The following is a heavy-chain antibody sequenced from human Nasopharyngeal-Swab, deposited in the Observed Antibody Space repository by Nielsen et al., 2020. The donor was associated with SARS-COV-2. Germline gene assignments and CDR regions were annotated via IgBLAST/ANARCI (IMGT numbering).Heavy chain of an antibody. Sequence: ASVKVSCKASGYTFTGYYMHWVRQAPGQGLEWMGRINPNSGGTNYAQKFQGRVTMTRDTSISTAYMELSRLRSDDTAGYYCARVVSRFGELWIDYWGQGTLVTVSS. J-gene: IGHJ4*02. CDR2: INPNSGGT. CDR3: ARVVSRFGELWIDY. V-gene: IGHV1-2*06. CDR1: GYTFTGYY. D-gene: IGHD3-10*01.